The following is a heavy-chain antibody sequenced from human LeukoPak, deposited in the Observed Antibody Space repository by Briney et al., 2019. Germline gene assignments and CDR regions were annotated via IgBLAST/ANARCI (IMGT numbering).Heavy chain of an antibody. J-gene: IGHJ4*02. V-gene: IGHV4-61*01. D-gene: IGHD6-13*01. CDR1: GGSVSSGSYY. CDR3: ASGRGFSGSWFDY. CDR2: IYHSGST. Sequence: SETLSLTCSVSGGSVSSGSYYWSWIRQPPGKGLEWIAYIYHSGSTSYNPSLQSRVTISLDISQNQVSLRLSSVTAADTAVYYCASGRGFSGSWFDYWGQGTLVTVSS.